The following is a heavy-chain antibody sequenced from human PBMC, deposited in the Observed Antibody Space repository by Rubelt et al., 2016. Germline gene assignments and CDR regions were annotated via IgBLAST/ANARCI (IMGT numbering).Heavy chain of an antibody. Sequence: EVQLVESGGGLVQPGGSLRLSCAASGFTFSSYWMHWVRQAPGKGLVWVSRMNSDGSNIDYADSVKGRFTISRDNAKNTLYLQMNSLRAEDTALYYCANSLIIDLEWLSLPDYWGQGTLVTVSS. CDR2: MNSDGSNI. CDR1: GFTFSSYW. V-gene: IGHV3-74*01. D-gene: IGHD3-3*01. CDR3: ANSLIIDLEWLSLPDY. J-gene: IGHJ4*02.